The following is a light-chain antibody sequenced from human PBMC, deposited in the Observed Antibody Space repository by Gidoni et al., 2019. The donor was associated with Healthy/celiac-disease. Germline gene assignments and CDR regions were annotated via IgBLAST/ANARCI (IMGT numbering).Light chain of an antibody. J-gene: IGKJ4*01. V-gene: IGKV4-1*01. CDR1: QSVLYSSNNKND. CDR3: QQYYSTPLT. Sequence: DIVMTQSPASLAVSLGERATINCKASQSVLYSSNNKNDLAWYQQKPGQPPKLLIYWASTRESGVPDRFSGSGSGTDFTLTISSLQAEDVAVYYCQQYYSTPLTFXGXTKVEIK. CDR2: WAS.